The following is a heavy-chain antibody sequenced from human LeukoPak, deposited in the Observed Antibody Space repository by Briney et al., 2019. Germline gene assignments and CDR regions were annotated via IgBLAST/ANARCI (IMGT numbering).Heavy chain of an antibody. D-gene: IGHD3-22*01. J-gene: IGHJ4*02. V-gene: IGHV3-20*04. CDR3: ARSPHYYDTSHPDY. Sequence: GGSLRLSCAASGFAFDDYGMSWVRQAPGKGLEWASGINWNGGSTGYADSVKGRFTISRDNAKNSLYLQMNSLRAEDTALYYCARSPHYYDTSHPDYWGQGTLVTVSS. CDR2: INWNGGST. CDR1: GFAFDDYG.